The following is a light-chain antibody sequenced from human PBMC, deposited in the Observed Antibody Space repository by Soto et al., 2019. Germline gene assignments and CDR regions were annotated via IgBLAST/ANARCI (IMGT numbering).Light chain of an antibody. J-gene: IGLJ1*01. V-gene: IGLV2-14*01. CDR1: RSDVGAYNY. CDR2: EVT. Sequence: QSVLTQPASVSGSPGQSIAISCTGTRSDVGAYNYVSWYQQHPGKAPKLMISEVTNRPSGVSDRFSGSKSGNTASLTISGLQAEDKADYYCSSFTSRFTFVFGTGTKV. CDR3: SSFTSRFTFV.